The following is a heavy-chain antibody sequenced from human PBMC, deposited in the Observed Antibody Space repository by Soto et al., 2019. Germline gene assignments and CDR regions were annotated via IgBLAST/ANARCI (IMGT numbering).Heavy chain of an antibody. CDR1: GYTFTSYD. V-gene: IGHV1-8*01. D-gene: IGHD2-2*01. Sequence: ASVEVSCRASGYTFTSYDINWVRQATGQGLEWMGWMNPNSGNTGYAQKFQGRVTMTRNTSISTAYMELSSLRSEDTAVYYCARGINVVVPAAPQVFLWDVWGQGTTVTVSS. CDR3: ARGINVVVPAAPQVFLWDV. CDR2: MNPNSGNT. J-gene: IGHJ6*02.